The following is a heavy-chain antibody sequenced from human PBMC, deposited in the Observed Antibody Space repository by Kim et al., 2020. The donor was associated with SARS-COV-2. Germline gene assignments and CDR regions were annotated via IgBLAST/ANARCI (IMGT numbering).Heavy chain of an antibody. CDR3: ARGRWGEPRAFDY. CDR2: VYYTGSV. Sequence: SETLSLTCTVSGGSIGKYYWSWIRQSPEKGLEWIGYVYYTGSVTHNPSLESRVTISVVTSRDQFSLQLSSVTAADTAVYYCARGRWGEPRAFDYWGQGTLVTVSS. V-gene: IGHV4-59*13. J-gene: IGHJ4*02. CDR1: GGSIGKYY. D-gene: IGHD3-16*01.